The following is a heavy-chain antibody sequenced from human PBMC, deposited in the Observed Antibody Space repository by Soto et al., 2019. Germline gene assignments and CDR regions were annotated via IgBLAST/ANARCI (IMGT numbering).Heavy chain of an antibody. J-gene: IGHJ4*02. Sequence: GSLRRSCAASGFTFTRYSMNWVRQAPGKGLEWVSSISSTTNYIYYADSMKGRFTVSRDNAKNSVYLEMNSLSAEDTAVYYCARESEDLTSNFDYWGQGTMVTVSS. CDR3: ARESEDLTSNFDY. CDR2: ISSTTNYI. CDR1: GFTFTRYS. V-gene: IGHV3-21*01.